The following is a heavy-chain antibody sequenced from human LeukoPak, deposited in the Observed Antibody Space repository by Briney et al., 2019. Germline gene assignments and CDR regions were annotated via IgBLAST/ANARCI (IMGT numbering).Heavy chain of an antibody. D-gene: IGHD1-26*01. J-gene: IGHJ6*02. CDR2: IYYSGST. Sequence: SETLSLTCTVSGGSISSYYWSWIRQPPGKGLEWIGYIYYSGSTNYNPPLKSRVTISVDTSKNQSSLKLSSVTAADTAVYYCVRHQSGSYYYYGMDVGGQGTTVTVSS. V-gene: IGHV4-59*08. CDR1: GGSISSYY. CDR3: VRHQSGSYYYYGMDV.